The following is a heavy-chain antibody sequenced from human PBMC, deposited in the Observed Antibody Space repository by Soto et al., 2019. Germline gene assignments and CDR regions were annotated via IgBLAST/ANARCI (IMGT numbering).Heavy chain of an antibody. CDR1: GYTFTGYY. D-gene: IGHD2-2*01. Sequence: QVQLVQSGAEVKKPGASVKVSCKASGYTFTGYYMHWVRQAPGQGLEWMGWINPNSGGTNYAQKFQGRVTITADESTSTAYMELSSLRSEDTAVYYCARRLGYCSSTSCSEQNYYYYYGMDVWGQGTTVTVSS. CDR3: ARRLGYCSSTSCSEQNYYYYYGMDV. CDR2: INPNSGGT. V-gene: IGHV1-2*02. J-gene: IGHJ6*02.